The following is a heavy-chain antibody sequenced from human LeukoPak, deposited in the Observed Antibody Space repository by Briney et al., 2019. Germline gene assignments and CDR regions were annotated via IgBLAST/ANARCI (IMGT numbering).Heavy chain of an antibody. CDR3: ARDKDSSGPPRGPLFDY. J-gene: IGHJ4*02. D-gene: IGHD6-19*01. CDR2: FRGTT. V-gene: IGHV4-39*07. CDR1: GGSVSRSPYY. Sequence: SETLSLTCTVSGGSVSRSPYYWGGIRQPPGRGWSGLRLFRGTTYYNPSLKSRVTMSVDTSKNQFSLKLSSVTAADTAVYYCARDKDSSGPPRGPLFDYWGQGTLVTVSS.